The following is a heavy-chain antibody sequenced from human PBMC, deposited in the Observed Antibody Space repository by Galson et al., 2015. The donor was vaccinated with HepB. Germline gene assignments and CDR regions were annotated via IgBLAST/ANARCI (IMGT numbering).Heavy chain of an antibody. CDR1: GFTFTKYY. J-gene: IGHJ4*02. D-gene: IGHD6-13*01. Sequence: SVKVSCKASGFTFTKYYIHWVRQAPGQGLEWMGILNPRAYSTTYAQKFQGRLTMTRDTSTTTVYMELSSLRSEDTAVYYCARDPVSSYSSSRYDYWGQGTLVTVSS. CDR2: LNPRAYST. CDR3: ARDPVSSYSSSRYDY. V-gene: IGHV1-46*01.